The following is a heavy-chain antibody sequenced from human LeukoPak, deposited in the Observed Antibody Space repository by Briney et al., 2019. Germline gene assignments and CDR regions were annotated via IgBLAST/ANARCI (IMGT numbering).Heavy chain of an antibody. D-gene: IGHD6-6*01. CDR3: ARDLSRRGLYSSSSDYYYMDV. CDR1: GYTFTSYY. CDR2: INPSGGST. Sequence: ASVKVPCKASGYTFTSYYMHWVRQAPGQGPEWMGIINPSGGSTSYAQKFQGRVTMTRDTSTSTVYMELSSLRSEDTAVYYCARDLSRRGLYSSSSDYYYMDVWGKGTTVTVSS. J-gene: IGHJ6*03. V-gene: IGHV1-46*01.